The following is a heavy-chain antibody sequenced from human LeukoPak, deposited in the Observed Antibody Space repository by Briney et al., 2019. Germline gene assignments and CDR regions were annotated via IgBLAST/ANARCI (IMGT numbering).Heavy chain of an antibody. CDR1: GGSISSGGYY. V-gene: IGHV4-31*03. D-gene: IGHD6-13*01. Sequence: SETLSLTCTVSGGSISSGGYYWSWIHQHPGKGLEWIGYIYYSGSTYYNPSLKSRVTISVDTSKDQFSLKLSSVTAADTAVYYCARTSLSLSSTDYFDYWGQGTLVTVSS. J-gene: IGHJ4*02. CDR3: ARTSLSLSSTDYFDY. CDR2: IYYSGST.